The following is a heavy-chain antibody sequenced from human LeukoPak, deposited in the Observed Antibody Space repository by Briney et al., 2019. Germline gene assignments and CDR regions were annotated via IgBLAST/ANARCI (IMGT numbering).Heavy chain of an antibody. J-gene: IGHJ6*02. D-gene: IGHD6-13*01. CDR1: GYTFTSYD. CDR2: MNPNSGNT. CDR3: ARGRWSYYYYGMDV. V-gene: IGHV1-8*01. Sequence: ASVKVSCTASGYTFTSYDINWVRQATGQGLEWMGWMNPNSGNTGYAQKFQGRVTMTRNTSISTAYMELSSLRSEDTAVYYCARGRWSYYYYGMDVWGQGTTVTVSS.